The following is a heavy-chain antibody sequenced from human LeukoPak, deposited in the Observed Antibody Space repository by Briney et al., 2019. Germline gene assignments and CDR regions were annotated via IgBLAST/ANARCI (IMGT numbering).Heavy chain of an antibody. Sequence: GGSLRLSCAASGFTFSSYGMHWVRQAPGKGLEWVAVISYDGSNKYYADSAKGRFTISRDNSKNTLYLQMNSLRAEDTAVYYCAKDGGYSKRGYFDYWGQGTLVTVSS. CDR3: AKDGGYSKRGYFDY. D-gene: IGHD5-18*01. CDR2: ISYDGSNK. CDR1: GFTFSSYG. V-gene: IGHV3-30*18. J-gene: IGHJ4*02.